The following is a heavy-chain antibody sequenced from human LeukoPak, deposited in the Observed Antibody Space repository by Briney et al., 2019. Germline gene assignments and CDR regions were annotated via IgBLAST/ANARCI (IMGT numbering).Heavy chain of an antibody. CDR1: GFTFSTYG. CDR3: AKVDPYYYDTSDYRDY. D-gene: IGHD3-22*01. Sequence: GGSLRLSCAASGFTFSTYGMHWVRQAPGRGLEWVAFIMNDGSRKQYADSVNGRFSISRDNSQNMVSLQMNNLRPEDTAVYYCAKVDPYYYDTSDYRDYWGQGVLVTVSS. V-gene: IGHV3-30*02. J-gene: IGHJ4*02. CDR2: IMNDGSRK.